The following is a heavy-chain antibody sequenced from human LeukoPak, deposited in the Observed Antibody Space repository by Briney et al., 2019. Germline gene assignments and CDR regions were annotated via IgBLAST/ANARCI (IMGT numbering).Heavy chain of an antibody. Sequence: GGSLRLSRAASGLSLSDYYMTWIRQAPGKGLEWLSYISRSGSSIYYADSVKGRFTISRDNAKNSLYLQMNSLRAEDTAVYYCARDYYDSSGCIDFWGQGTLVTVSS. CDR3: ARDYYDSSGCIDF. V-gene: IGHV3-11*01. J-gene: IGHJ4*02. CDR1: GLSLSDYY. D-gene: IGHD3-22*01. CDR2: ISRSGSSI.